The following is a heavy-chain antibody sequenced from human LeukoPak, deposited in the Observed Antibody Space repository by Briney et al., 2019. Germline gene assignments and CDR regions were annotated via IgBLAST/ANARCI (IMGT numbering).Heavy chain of an antibody. CDR2: ISAYNGNT. Sequence: ASVKVSCKVSGYTFTSYGISWVRQAPGQGLEWMGWISAYNGNTNYAQKLQGRVTMTTDTSTSTAYMELRSLRSDDTAVYYCARDSASANGRSYYDYWGQGTLVTVSS. V-gene: IGHV1-18*01. J-gene: IGHJ4*02. CDR1: GYTFTSYG. D-gene: IGHD4-17*01. CDR3: ARDSASANGRSYYDY.